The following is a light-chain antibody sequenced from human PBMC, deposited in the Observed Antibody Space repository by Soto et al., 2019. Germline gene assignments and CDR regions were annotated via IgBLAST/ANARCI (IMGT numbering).Light chain of an antibody. CDR3: GAWYGSLSAFV. CDR1: GSNVGKNY. V-gene: IGLV1-51*02. CDR2: ENN. J-gene: IGLJ1*01. Sequence: QSVLTQPPSVSAAPGQKVTISCSGSGSNVGKNYVSWYQQLPERVPKALIYENNKRPSGIPDRFSGSKSGTSATLGITGLQTGDEADYYCGAWYGSLSAFVYGTGTKVTVL.